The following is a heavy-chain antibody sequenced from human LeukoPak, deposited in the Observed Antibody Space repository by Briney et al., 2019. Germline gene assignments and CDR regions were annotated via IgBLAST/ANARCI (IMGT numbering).Heavy chain of an antibody. V-gene: IGHV3-48*04. J-gene: IGHJ4*02. D-gene: IGHD1-26*01. Sequence: GGSLRLSCAASGFTFSTYSMNWVRQAPGKGLEWVSFISSSSSIINYVDSVRGRFTISRENAKNSLYLQMNSLRAEDTAVYYCARDIGGSYAAIDYWGQGTLVTVSS. CDR2: ISSSSSII. CDR3: ARDIGGSYAAIDY. CDR1: GFTFSTYS.